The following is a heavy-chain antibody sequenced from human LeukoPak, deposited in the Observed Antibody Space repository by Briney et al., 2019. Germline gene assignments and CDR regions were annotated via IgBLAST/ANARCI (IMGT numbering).Heavy chain of an antibody. V-gene: IGHV3-30-3*01. D-gene: IGHD5-18*01. J-gene: IGHJ4*02. CDR1: GFTFSSYA. CDR2: ISYDGSNK. Sequence: PGGSLRLSCAASGFTFSSYAMHWVRQAPGKGLEWVAVISYDGSNKYYADSVKGRFTISRDNSKNTLYLQMNSLRAEDTAVYYCAIFRTKRHTASDYWGQGTLVTVSS. CDR3: AIFRTKRHTASDY.